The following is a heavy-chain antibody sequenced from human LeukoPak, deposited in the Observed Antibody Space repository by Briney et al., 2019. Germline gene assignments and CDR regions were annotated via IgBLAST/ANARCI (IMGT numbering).Heavy chain of an antibody. CDR1: GDTVSSNSVT. Sequence: SQTLSLTCAVSGDTVSSNSVTWDWIRQSPSRGLEWLGRTYYRSTWYNDYAVSVRGRITVNPDTSKNQFSLHLNSVTPEDTAVYYCARRLTQYDCFDPWGQGILVTVSS. CDR3: ARRLTQYDCFDP. V-gene: IGHV6-1*01. D-gene: IGHD2-2*01. CDR2: TYYRSTWYN. J-gene: IGHJ5*02.